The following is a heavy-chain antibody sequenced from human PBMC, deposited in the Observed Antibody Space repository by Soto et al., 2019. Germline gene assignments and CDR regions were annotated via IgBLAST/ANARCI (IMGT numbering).Heavy chain of an antibody. Sequence: QVQLQESGPGLVKASQTLSLTCAVSGASLSRGGYYWSWIRQRPGKGPEWIGNIYYSGSTDYNPSLKSRVKISLDTSKNQFSLRLNSMTAADTAVYFCAREGSYHYFDFWGQGILVT. J-gene: IGHJ4*02. CDR1: GASLSRGGYY. D-gene: IGHD1-26*01. V-gene: IGHV4-31*11. CDR2: IYYSGST. CDR3: AREGSYHYFDF.